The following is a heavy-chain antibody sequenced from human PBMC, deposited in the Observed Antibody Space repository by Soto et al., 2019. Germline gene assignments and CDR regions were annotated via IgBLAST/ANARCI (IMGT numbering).Heavy chain of an antibody. CDR3: ARHVGVAGTRGFDY. J-gene: IGHJ4*02. V-gene: IGHV4-4*02. CDR1: GTSISSNFW. Sequence: QVQLQESGPGLVKPSGTLSLTCAVSGTSISSNFWWSWVRQPPGKGLEWIGEAHPSGTTTYNPSLESRVTISVDKSNNQLSLNLNSLTAADTAVFFCARHVGVAGTRGFDYWGQGVLVAVSS. D-gene: IGHD6-19*01. CDR2: AHPSGTT.